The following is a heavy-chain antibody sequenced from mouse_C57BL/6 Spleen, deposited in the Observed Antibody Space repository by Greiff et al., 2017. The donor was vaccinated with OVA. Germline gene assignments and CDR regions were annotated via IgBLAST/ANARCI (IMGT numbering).Heavy chain of an antibody. V-gene: IGHV5-16*01. CDR3: AREGGDYYGNDFDV. D-gene: IGHD2-1*01. J-gene: IGHJ1*03. Sequence: EVQLVESEGGLVQPGSSMKLSCTASGFTFSDYYMAWVRQVPEKGLEWVANINYDGSSTYYLDSLKSRFIISRDNAKNILYLQMSSLKSEDTATYYCAREGGDYYGNDFDVWGTGTTVTVSS. CDR1: GFTFSDYY. CDR2: INYDGSST.